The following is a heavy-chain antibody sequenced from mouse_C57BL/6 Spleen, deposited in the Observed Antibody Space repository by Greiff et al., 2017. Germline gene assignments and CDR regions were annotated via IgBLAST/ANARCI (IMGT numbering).Heavy chain of an antibody. V-gene: IGHV1-66*01. J-gene: IGHJ4*01. D-gene: IGHD2-3*01. CDR1: GYSFTSYY. Sequence: QVQLQQSGPELVKPGASVKISCKASGYSFTSYYIHWVKQRPGPGLEWIGWIYPGSGNTKYNEKFKGKATLTADPSSSTAYMQLSSLTSEDSAVYYCAKDYDGDLYAMDYWGQGTSVTVSS. CDR2: IYPGSGNT. CDR3: AKDYDGDLYAMDY.